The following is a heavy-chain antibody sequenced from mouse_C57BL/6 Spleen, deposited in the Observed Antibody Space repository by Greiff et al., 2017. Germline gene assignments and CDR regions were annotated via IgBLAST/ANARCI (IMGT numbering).Heavy chain of an antibody. CDR3: ARSGYYSNYYYAMDY. J-gene: IGHJ4*01. D-gene: IGHD2-5*01. CDR1: GYTFTDYY. CDR2: IFPGSGST. V-gene: IGHV1-75*01. Sequence: VQLVESGPELVKPGASVKISCKASGYTFTDYYINWVKQRPGQGLEWIGWIFPGSGSTYYNEKFKGKATLTVDKSSSTAYMLLSSLTSEDSAVYFCARSGYYSNYYYAMDYWGQGTSVTVSS.